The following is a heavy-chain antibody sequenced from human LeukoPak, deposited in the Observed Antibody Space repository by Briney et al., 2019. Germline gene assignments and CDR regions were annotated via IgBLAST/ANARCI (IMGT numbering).Heavy chain of an antibody. Sequence: SSETLSLTCTVSGYSISSGYYWGWIRQPPGKGLEWIGSIYHSGSTYYNPSLKSRVTISVDTSKNQFSLKLSSVTAADTAVYYCARPFYDSSGYYFLDAFDIWGQGTMVTVSS. CDR3: ARPFYDSSGYYFLDAFDI. J-gene: IGHJ3*02. D-gene: IGHD3-22*01. CDR2: IYHSGST. V-gene: IGHV4-38-2*02. CDR1: GYSISSGYY.